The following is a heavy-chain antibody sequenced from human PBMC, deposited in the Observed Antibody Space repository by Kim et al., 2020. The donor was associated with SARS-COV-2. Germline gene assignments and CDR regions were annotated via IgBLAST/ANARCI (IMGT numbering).Heavy chain of an antibody. J-gene: IGHJ6*02. CDR3: ARHLHVVGATTDYYYGMDV. Sequence: SRVTLSVDTSKNQFSLKLSSVTAADTAVYYCARHLHVVGATTDYYYGMDVWGQGTTVTVSS. V-gene: IGHV4-39*01. D-gene: IGHD1-26*01.